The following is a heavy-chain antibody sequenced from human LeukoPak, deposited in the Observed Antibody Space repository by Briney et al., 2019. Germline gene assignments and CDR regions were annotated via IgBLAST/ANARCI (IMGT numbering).Heavy chain of an antibody. Sequence: ASVKVSCKASGYTFTGHYMHWVRQAPGQGLEWMGWINPNSGGTNYAQKFQGRVTMTTDTSTSTAYMDLRSLRSDDTAVYYCASGFLGGYDSNFDYWGQGTLVTVSS. CDR1: GYTFTGHY. CDR3: ASGFLGGYDSNFDY. J-gene: IGHJ4*02. CDR2: INPNSGGT. D-gene: IGHD5-12*01. V-gene: IGHV1-2*02.